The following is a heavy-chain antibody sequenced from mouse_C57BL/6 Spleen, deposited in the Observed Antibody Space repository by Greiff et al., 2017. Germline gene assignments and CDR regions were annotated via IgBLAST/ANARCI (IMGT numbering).Heavy chain of an antibody. J-gene: IGHJ2*01. CDR2: IYPGDGDT. D-gene: IGHD4-1*02. Sequence: QVQLQQSGAELVKPGASVKISCKASGYAFSSYWMNWVKQRPGKGLEWIGQIYPGDGDTNYNGKFKGKATLTADKSSSTAYMQLSSLTSEDSAVYFCARSPTGPFFDYWGQGTTLTVSS. V-gene: IGHV1-80*01. CDR1: GYAFSSYW. CDR3: ARSPTGPFFDY.